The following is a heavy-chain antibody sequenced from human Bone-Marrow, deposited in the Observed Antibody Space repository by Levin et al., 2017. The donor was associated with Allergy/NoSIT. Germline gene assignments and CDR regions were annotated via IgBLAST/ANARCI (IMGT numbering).Heavy chain of an antibody. CDR3: ARGNKNYDFWSGYQNWFDP. D-gene: IGHD3-3*01. J-gene: IGHJ5*02. CDR1: GGSFSGYY. V-gene: IGHV4-34*01. Sequence: GSLRLSCAVYGGSFSGYYWSWIRQPPGKGLEWIGEINHSGSTNYNPSLKSRVTISVDTSKNQFSLKLSSVTAADTAVYYCARGNKNYDFWSGYQNWFDPWGQGTLVTVSS. CDR2: INHSGST.